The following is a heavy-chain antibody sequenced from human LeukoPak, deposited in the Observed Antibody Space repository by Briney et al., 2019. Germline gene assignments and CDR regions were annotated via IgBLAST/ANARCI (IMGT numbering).Heavy chain of an antibody. V-gene: IGHV4-39*07. CDR1: GGPISSSSYD. CDR3: ARDRFRD. CDR2: IYYSGST. D-gene: IGHD3-10*01. J-gene: IGHJ4*02. Sequence: SETLSLTCTVSGGPISSSSYDWGWIRQPPGKGLEWIGSIYYSGSTYYNPSLKSRVTISVDTSKNQFSLKLSSVTAADTAVYYCARDRFRDWGQGTLVTVSS.